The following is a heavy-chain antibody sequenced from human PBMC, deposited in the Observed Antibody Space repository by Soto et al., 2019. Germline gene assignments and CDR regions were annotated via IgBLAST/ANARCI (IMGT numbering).Heavy chain of an antibody. CDR3: ARDKVDYGGNSLAFDI. CDR1: GGTFSSYA. D-gene: IGHD4-17*01. V-gene: IGHV1-69*01. J-gene: IGHJ3*02. CDR2: IIPIFVTA. Sequence: QVQLVQSGAEVKKPGSSVKVSCKASGGTFSSYAISWVRQAPGQGLEWMGGIIPIFVTANYAQKFQGRVTITADESTSTAYMELSSLRSEDTAVYYCARDKVDYGGNSLAFDIWGQGTMVTVSS.